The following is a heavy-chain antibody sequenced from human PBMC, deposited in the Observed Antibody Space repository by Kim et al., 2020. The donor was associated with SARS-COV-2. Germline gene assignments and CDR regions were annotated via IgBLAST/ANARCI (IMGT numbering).Heavy chain of an antibody. CDR1: GGSISSYY. D-gene: IGHD6-6*01. J-gene: IGHJ2*01. CDR3: GRTPPGSSTGGYFDL. V-gene: IGHV4-59*13. CDR2: IYYSGST. Sequence: SETLSLTCTVSGGSISSYYWSWIRQPPGKGLEWIGYIYYSGSTNYNPSLKSRVTISVDTSKNQFSLKLNSVTAADTAVYYCGRTPPGSSTGGYFDLWGRG.